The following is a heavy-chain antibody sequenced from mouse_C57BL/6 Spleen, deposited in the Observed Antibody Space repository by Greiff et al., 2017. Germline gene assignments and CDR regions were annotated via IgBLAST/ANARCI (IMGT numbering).Heavy chain of an antibody. J-gene: IGHJ3*01. CDR1: GYAFSSSW. V-gene: IGHV1-82*01. CDR2: IYPGDGDT. CDR3: ARPLTGPWFAY. Sequence: QVQLKESGPELVKPGASVKISCKASGYAFSSSWMNWVKQRPGKGLEWIGRIYPGDGDTNYNGKFKGKATLTADKSSSTAYMQLSSLTSEDSAVYFCARPLTGPWFAYWGQGTLVTVSA. D-gene: IGHD4-1*01.